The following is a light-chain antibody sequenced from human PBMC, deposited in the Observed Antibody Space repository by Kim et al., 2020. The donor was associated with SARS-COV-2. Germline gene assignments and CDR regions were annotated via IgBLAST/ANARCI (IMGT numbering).Light chain of an antibody. CDR3: MQSLQVPFT. CDR2: EVS. J-gene: IGKJ4*01. V-gene: IGKV2-29*02. Sequence: DIVMTQTPLSLSATPGQPASMSCKSSQSLLHSDGKTDLYWYLQKPGQSPQLLMYEVSSRFSGVADRFSGSESGTDFTLKISRVEDEDVGVYYCMQSLQVPFTFGGRTKGDIK. CDR1: QSLLHSDGKTD.